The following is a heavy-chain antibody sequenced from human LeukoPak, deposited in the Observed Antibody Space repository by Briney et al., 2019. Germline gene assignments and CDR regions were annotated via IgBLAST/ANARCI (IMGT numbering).Heavy chain of an antibody. CDR1: GFTLSSYS. CDR3: ANTILTGAL. Sequence: GGSLRLSCAVSGFTLSSYSMNWVRQAPGKGLEWVSSISSSSSHIYYADSVKGRFTIFRDNAKNSLYLQMNSLRAEDTAVYYCANTILTGALWSQGTLVTVSS. D-gene: IGHD2-2*02. CDR2: ISSSSSHI. J-gene: IGHJ4*02. V-gene: IGHV3-21*01.